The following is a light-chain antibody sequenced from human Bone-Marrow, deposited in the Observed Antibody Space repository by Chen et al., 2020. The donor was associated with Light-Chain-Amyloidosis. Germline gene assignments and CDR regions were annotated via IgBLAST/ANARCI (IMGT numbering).Light chain of an antibody. CDR3: QQYGTSPRT. CDR2: GSS. Sequence: VLTQSPATLSLSPGEGANLSCRASQTISSNYLTWYQQKFGQAPRLLIYGSSSRATGIPDRFTGSGSGTDFTLTINRLEPEDFAMYYCQQYGTSPRTFGGGTKVEIK. CDR1: QTISSNY. V-gene: IGKV3-20*01. J-gene: IGKJ4*01.